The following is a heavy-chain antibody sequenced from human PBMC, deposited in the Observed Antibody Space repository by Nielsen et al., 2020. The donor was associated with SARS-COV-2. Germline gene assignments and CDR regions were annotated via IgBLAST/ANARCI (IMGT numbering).Heavy chain of an antibody. CDR1: GYIFNSYA. CDR3: ARADPGTGVDGHVWWNRWFDL. CDR2: INAGNGDT. J-gene: IGHJ2*01. Sequence: ASVKVSCKASGYIFNSYAINWVRQAPGQRFEWMGWINAGNGDTKYSQRFQGRVTITRDTSASTTYMELSGLASEDTAVYYCARADPGTGVDGHVWWNRWFDLWGRGTLVIVSS. V-gene: IGHV1-3*01. D-gene: IGHD2-21*01.